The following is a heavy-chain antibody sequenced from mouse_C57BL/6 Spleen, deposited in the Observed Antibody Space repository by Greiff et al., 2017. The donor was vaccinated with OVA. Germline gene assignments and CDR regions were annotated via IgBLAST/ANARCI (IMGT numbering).Heavy chain of an antibody. V-gene: IGHV1-74*01. D-gene: IGHD2-5*01. J-gene: IGHJ4*01. Sequence: QVQLKQPGAELVKPGASVKVSCKASGYTFTSYWMHWVKQRPGQGLEWIGRIHPSDSDTNYNQKFKGKATLTVDKSSSTAYMQLSSLTSEDSAVYYCAIRDSNLYAMDYWGQGTSVTVSS. CDR2: IHPSDSDT. CDR1: GYTFTSYW. CDR3: AIRDSNLYAMDY.